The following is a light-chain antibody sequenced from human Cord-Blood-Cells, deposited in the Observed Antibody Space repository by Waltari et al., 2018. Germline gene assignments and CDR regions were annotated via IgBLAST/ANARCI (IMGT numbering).Light chain of an antibody. Sequence: DIQMTQSPSSLSASVGDRVTITCRASQSISSYLNCYQQKPGKAPKLLSYAASSLQSGVPSRFSGGGSGTDFTLTISSLQPEDFATYYCQQSYSTPFTFGPGTKVDIK. V-gene: IGKV1-39*01. CDR1: QSISSY. CDR2: AAS. CDR3: QQSYSTPFT. J-gene: IGKJ3*01.